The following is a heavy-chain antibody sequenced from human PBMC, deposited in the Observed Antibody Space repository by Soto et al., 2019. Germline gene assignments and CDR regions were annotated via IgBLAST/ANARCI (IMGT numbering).Heavy chain of an antibody. J-gene: IGHJ4*02. CDR3: ASYGDYYDSSGYVDY. CDR2: IYYSGST. Sequence: SETLSLTCTVSGGSISSGGYYWSWIRQHPGKGLEWIGYIYYSGSTYYNPSLKSRVTISVDTSKNQFSLKLSSVTAADTAVYYCASYGDYYDSSGYVDYWGQGTLVTVSS. CDR1: GGSISSGGYY. V-gene: IGHV4-31*03. D-gene: IGHD3-22*01.